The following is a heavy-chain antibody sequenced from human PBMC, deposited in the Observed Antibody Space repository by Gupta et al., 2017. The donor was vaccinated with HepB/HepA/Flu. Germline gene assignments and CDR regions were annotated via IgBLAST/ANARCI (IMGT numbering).Heavy chain of an antibody. J-gene: IGHJ6*03. D-gene: IGHD1-7*01. V-gene: IGHV4-59*01. CDR3: ATTIWGSNWNYEVYYWYMDV. CDR2: IYYNGGRD. Sequence: QVVLQESGPGLVKPSATLSFTCTVSGHSISTNYWRWIRPPPGQGLEWIGYIYYNGGRDNYNPSLRIRVTISVDTSKTHFSLRLSSVTAADTAMYYCATTIWGSNWNYEVYYWYMDVWGKGTTVTVSS. CDR1: GHSISTNY.